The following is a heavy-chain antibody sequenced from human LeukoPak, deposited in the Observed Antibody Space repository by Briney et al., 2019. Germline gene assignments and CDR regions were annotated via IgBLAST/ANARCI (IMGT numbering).Heavy chain of an antibody. V-gene: IGHV4-4*07. Sequence: PSETLSLTCTVSGGSISSHYWSWIRQPAGKGLEWIGRIYTSGSTNYNPSLKSRVTMSVDTSKNQFSLKLSSVTAADTAVYYCAREGATYYDFWSGNYYYYMDVWGKGTTVTVSS. D-gene: IGHD3-3*01. J-gene: IGHJ6*03. CDR3: AREGATYYDFWSGNYYYYMDV. CDR1: GGSISSHY. CDR2: IYTSGST.